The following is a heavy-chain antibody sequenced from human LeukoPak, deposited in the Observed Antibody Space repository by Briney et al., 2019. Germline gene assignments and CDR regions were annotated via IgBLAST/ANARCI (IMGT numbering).Heavy chain of an antibody. V-gene: IGHV3-23*01. CDR2: ISGSGGST. J-gene: IGHJ4*02. Sequence: GGSLRLSCAASGFTFSSYAMSWVRQAPGKGLEWVSAISGSGGSTYYADSVKGRFTISRDNSKNTLYLQMNSLRAEDTAVYYCAKDYYDSSGYYHAFDYRGQGTLVTVSS. CDR3: AKDYYDSSGYYHAFDY. CDR1: GFTFSSYA. D-gene: IGHD3-22*01.